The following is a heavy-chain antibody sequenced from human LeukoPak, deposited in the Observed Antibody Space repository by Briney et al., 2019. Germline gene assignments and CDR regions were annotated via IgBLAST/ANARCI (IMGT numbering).Heavy chain of an antibody. CDR2: IRAYNGNT. V-gene: IGHV1-18*01. D-gene: IGHD1-1*01. J-gene: IGHJ4*02. CDR3: ATRTTGTTDFDY. Sequence: GASVKVSCKASGYTFTSYVISWLRQAPGQGLEWRGWIRAYNGNTNYAQKLQSRVTMTTDTSTSTAYMGLRSLRCDDTAVYYCATRTTGTTDFDYWGQGTLVTVSS. CDR1: GYTFTSYV.